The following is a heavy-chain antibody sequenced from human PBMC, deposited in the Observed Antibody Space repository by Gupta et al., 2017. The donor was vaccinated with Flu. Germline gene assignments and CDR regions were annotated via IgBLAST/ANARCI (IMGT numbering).Heavy chain of an antibody. CDR2: IRSKSYGGTR. J-gene: IGHJ6*03. CDR1: GFTFGDYV. D-gene: IGHD5/OR15-5a*01. CDR3: TVTSVSWVHHFYYMDA. V-gene: IGHV3-49*04. Sequence: EVQVVESGGGLAQPGRSLGLYCTASGFTFGDYVLSWVCKAPGKGLEWVGFIRSKSYGGTREYAASEKGRFIMSRDDSKSLAYLQMNKLKTEDTGVYDCTVTSVSWVHHFYYMDAWGKGATVTVSS.